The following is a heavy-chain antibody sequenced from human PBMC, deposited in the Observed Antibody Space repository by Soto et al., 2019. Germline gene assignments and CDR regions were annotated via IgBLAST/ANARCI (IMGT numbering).Heavy chain of an antibody. CDR1: GGTFSSHA. J-gene: IGHJ6*02. V-gene: IGHV1-46*01. CDR3: AREVLRFLEWLSTYGMDV. Sequence: ASVKVSCKASGGTFSSHAISWVRQAPGQGLEWMGIINPSGGSTSYAQKFQGGVTMTRDTSTSTVYMEPSSLRSEDTAVYYCAREVLRFLEWLSTYGMDVWGQGTTVTVSS. D-gene: IGHD3-3*01. CDR2: INPSGGST.